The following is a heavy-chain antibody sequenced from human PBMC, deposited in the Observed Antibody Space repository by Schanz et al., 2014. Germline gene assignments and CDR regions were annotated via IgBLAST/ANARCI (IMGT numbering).Heavy chain of an antibody. CDR1: GYTFISYG. V-gene: IGHV1-69*04. J-gene: IGHJ4*02. CDR2: IISILGIP. D-gene: IGHD2-21*01. Sequence: QVQLVQSGAEVKKPGASVKVSCKASGYTFISYGIKWVRQAPGQGLEWMGRIISILGIPNYAQKFQGRVTFTADKSTSTAYMELSSLKSEDTAVYYCARDRLECGAECYSVEVFEIWGQGTLVIVSS. CDR3: ARDRLECGAECYSVEVFEI.